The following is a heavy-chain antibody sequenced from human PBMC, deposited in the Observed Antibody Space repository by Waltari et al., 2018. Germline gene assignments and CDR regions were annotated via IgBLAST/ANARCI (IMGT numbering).Heavy chain of an antibody. CDR2: IKQDGSEK. CDR3: ARAYYDFWSGYYRDY. CDR1: GFTFSSYW. V-gene: IGHV3-7*01. Sequence: EVQLVESGGGLVQPGGSLRLSCAASGFTFSSYWMSWVRQAPGKGLEWVANIKQDGSEKYYVDSVKSRFTISRDNAKNSLYLQMNSLRAEDTAVYYCARAYYDFWSGYYRDYWGQGTLVTVSS. J-gene: IGHJ4*02. D-gene: IGHD3-3*01.